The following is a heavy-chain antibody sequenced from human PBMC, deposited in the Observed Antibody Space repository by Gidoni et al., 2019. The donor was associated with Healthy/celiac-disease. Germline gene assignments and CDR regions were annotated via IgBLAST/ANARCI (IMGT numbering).Heavy chain of an antibody. CDR3: ARQPNLNSFDY. V-gene: IGHV4-39*01. CDR1: GGSISSSSYY. CDR2: IYYSGGT. Sequence: QLQLQESGPGLVKPSETLSLTCTVSGGSISSSSYYWGWIRQPPGQGLEWIGSIYYSGGTYYNPSRKSRVTISVDTSKNQFSLKLSSVTAADTAVYYCARQPNLNSFDYWGQGTLVTVSS. J-gene: IGHJ4*02.